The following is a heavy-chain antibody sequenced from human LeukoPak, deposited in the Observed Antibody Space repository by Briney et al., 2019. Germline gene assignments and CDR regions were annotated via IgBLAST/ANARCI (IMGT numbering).Heavy chain of an antibody. D-gene: IGHD3-22*01. Sequence: ASVKVSCKASGYTFTCYYMHWVRQAPGQGLEWMGWINPNSGGTNYAQKFQGRVTMTRDTSISTAYMELSRLRSDDTAVYYCARDYYDSSGFDYWGQGTLVTVSS. CDR2: INPNSGGT. CDR3: ARDYYDSSGFDY. V-gene: IGHV1-2*02. J-gene: IGHJ4*02. CDR1: GYTFTCYY.